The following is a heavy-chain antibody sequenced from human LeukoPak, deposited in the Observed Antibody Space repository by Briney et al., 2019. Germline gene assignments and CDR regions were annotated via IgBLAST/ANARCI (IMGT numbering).Heavy chain of an antibody. V-gene: IGHV3-30*04. Sequence: GGSLTLSCAASGFTFSSYAMHWVRQAPGKGLEWVAVISYDGSNKSYADSVKGRFTISRDNSKNTMYLQMNSLRAEDTAVYYCARDLGSGYSDYWGQGTLVTVSS. CDR3: ARDLGSGYSDY. J-gene: IGHJ4*02. D-gene: IGHD3-16*01. CDR2: ISYDGSNK. CDR1: GFTFSSYA.